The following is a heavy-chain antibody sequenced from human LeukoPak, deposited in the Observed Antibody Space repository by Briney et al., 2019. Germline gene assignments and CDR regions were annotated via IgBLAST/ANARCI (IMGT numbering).Heavy chain of an antibody. CDR1: GGTFSSYA. CDR2: IIPILGIA. V-gene: IGHV1-69*04. Sequence: GASVKVSCKASGGTFSSYAISWVRQAPGQGLEWMGRIIPILGIANYAQKFQGRVTITADKSTSTAYMELSSLRSEDTAVYYCARHLTGTTGYFDYWGQGTLVTVSS. CDR3: ARHLTGTTGYFDY. D-gene: IGHD1-7*01. J-gene: IGHJ4*02.